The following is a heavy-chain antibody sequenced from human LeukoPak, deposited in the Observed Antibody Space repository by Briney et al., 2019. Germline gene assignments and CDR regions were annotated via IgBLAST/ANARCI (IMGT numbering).Heavy chain of an antibody. CDR1: GGSITTSSYY. CDR2: MYHSGST. J-gene: IGHJ5*02. Sequence: SETLSLTCTVSGGSITTSSYYWGWVRQPPGKGLEWIGSMYHSGSTYYNPSLKSRVTISVDTSKSQFSLKLNSVTAAGTAVYYCARHMSSSWYFSWGQGTLVTVSS. V-gene: IGHV4-39*01. CDR3: ARHMSSSWYFS. D-gene: IGHD6-13*01.